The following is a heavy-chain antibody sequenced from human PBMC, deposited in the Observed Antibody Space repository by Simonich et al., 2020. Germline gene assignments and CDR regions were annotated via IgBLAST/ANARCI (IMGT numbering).Heavy chain of an antibody. D-gene: IGHD3-9*01. CDR2: RNKDRDEK. CDR1: GFTFSSYW. V-gene: IGHV3-7*01. Sequence: EVQLVESGGGLVQPGGSLRLSCAASGFTFSSYWMSWVRQAPGKGVEWMAKRNKDRDEKYYVDSVKGRVTTSKDNAKTSLYLQMNSLRAEDTAVYYCARFRGRYFDWLFDYWGQGTLVTVSS. J-gene: IGHJ4*02. CDR3: ARFRGRYFDWLFDY.